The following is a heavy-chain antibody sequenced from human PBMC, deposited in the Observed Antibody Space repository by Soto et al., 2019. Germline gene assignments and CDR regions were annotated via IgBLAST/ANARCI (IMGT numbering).Heavy chain of an antibody. CDR3: ARLYSGSYVFDY. Sequence: QVQLQESGPGLVKPSETLSLTCTVSGGSISSYYWSWIRQPPGKGLEWIGCRYYSGSTKYNPSLKSRVPISVDTSENQFSLKLSSVTAADTAVYYCARLYSGSYVFDYWGQGTLVTVSS. V-gene: IGHV4-59*01. CDR1: GGSISSYY. J-gene: IGHJ4*02. CDR2: RYYSGST. D-gene: IGHD1-26*01.